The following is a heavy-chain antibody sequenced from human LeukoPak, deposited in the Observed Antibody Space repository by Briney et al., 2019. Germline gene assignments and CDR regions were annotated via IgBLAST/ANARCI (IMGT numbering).Heavy chain of an antibody. D-gene: IGHD1-14*01. J-gene: IGHJ4*02. Sequence: GGSLRLSCASSGFTFDDYAMHWVRQAPGKGLEWVSGISWNNDNIGYAASAKGRFTISRDNAKNSLYLQMNSLRAEDTAVYYCAPPTGWGQGTLVSVSS. CDR3: APPTG. CDR2: ISWNNDNI. CDR1: GFTFDDYA. V-gene: IGHV3-9*01.